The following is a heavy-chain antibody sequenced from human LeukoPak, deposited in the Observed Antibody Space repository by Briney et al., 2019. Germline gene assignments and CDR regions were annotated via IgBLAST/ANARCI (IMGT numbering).Heavy chain of an antibody. D-gene: IGHD3-9*01. Sequence: SETLSLTCIVSGSSINSYNYYWGWIRQPPGKGLEWLGSIYYSGSTYYNPSLESRVTMSVDTSKNQFSLNLKSVTAADTAVYYCARHAFRYSVKYRVSEIDSWGRGTLVTVSS. V-gene: IGHV4-39*01. CDR2: IYYSGST. J-gene: IGHJ4*02. CDR3: ARHAFRYSVKYRVSEIDS. CDR1: GSSINSYNYY.